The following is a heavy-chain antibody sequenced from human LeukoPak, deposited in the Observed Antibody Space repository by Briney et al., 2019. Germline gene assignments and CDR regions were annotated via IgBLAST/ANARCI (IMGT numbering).Heavy chain of an antibody. J-gene: IGHJ4*02. CDR2: ISSGGSFM. D-gene: IGHD1-1*01. CDR1: GFTFSSYN. V-gene: IGHV3-21*01. Sequence: PGGSLRLSCAASGFTFSSYNMNWVRQAPGKGLEWVSSISSGGSFMYYADSVKGRFTISRDNAKNSLYLQMNSLRAEDTAVYYCARDPVPNWNDVVYFDYWGQGTLVTVS. CDR3: ARDPVPNWNDVVYFDY.